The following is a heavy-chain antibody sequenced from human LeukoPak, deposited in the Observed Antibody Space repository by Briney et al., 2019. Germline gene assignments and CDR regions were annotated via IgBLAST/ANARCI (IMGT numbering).Heavy chain of an antibody. CDR3: AKDRRAGSYDY. Sequence: PGGSLRLSCAASGFTFSRHTMTWVRQAPGKGLEWVSAISGSGGNTYYADSVKGRFTISRDNSKNTLYLQMNSLRAEDTAVYYCAKDRRAGSYDYWGQGTLVTVSS. CDR1: GFTFSRHT. D-gene: IGHD3-10*01. V-gene: IGHV3-23*01. J-gene: IGHJ4*02. CDR2: ISGSGGNT.